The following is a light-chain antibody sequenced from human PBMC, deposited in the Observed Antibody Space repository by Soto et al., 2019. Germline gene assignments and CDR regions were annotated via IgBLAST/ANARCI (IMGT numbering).Light chain of an antibody. CDR3: SSYTSSSTLVV. CDR2: DVS. V-gene: IGLV2-14*01. J-gene: IGLJ2*01. Sequence: HSVLTQPASVSGSPGQSITISCTGTSSDVGGYNYVSWYQQHPGKAPKLMIYDVSNRPSGVSNRFSGSKSGNTASLTISGLQAEDEADYYCSSYTSSSTLVVFGGGTKRTVL. CDR1: SSDVGGYNY.